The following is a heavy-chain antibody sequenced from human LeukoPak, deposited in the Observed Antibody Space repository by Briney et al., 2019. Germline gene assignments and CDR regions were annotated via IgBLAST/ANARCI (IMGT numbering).Heavy chain of an antibody. Sequence: SETLSLTCNVSGGSISSHYWSWIRQPAGKGLEWIGRIYTSGSTNYNPSLKSRVTMSVDTSKNLFSLKLSSVTAADTAVYYCARDRSLGIIDYWGQGTLVTVSS. J-gene: IGHJ4*02. CDR1: GGSISSHY. CDR2: IYTSGST. CDR3: ARDRSLGIIDY. D-gene: IGHD3-16*01. V-gene: IGHV4-4*07.